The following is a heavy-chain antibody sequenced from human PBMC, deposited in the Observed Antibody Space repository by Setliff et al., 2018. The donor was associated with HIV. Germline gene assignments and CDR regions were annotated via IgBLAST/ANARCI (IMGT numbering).Heavy chain of an antibody. J-gene: IGHJ4*02. Sequence: SETLSLTCTVSGGSISSGGYYWSWIRQHPGKGLEWIGYIYYSGSTYYNPSLKSRVTISLDTSKNQFSLKLTSVTAADTAVYYCARLSGDYYYFDYWGQGTLVTVSS. V-gene: IGHV4-31*03. CDR3: ARLSGDYYYFDY. CDR2: IYYSGST. D-gene: IGHD2-21*02. CDR1: GGSISSGGYY.